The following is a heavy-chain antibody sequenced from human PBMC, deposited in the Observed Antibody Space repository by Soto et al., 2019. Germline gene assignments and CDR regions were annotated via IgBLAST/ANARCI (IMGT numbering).Heavy chain of an antibody. V-gene: IGHV1-69*13. CDR2: IIPIFGTA. CDR3: ATSARLRFLEWLLLDY. CDR1: GGTFSSYA. J-gene: IGHJ4*02. D-gene: IGHD3-3*01. Sequence: SVKVSCKASGGTFSSYAISWVRQAPGQGLEWMGGIIPIFGTANYAQKFQGRVTITADESTSTAYMELSSLRSEDTAVYYCATSARLRFLEWLLLDYWGQGTLVTVS.